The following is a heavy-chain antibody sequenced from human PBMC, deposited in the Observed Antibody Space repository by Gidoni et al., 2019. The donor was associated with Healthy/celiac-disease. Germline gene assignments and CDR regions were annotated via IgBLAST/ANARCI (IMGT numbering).Heavy chain of an antibody. CDR2: MNPNSGNT. D-gene: IGHD4-17*01. CDR1: GYTFTSYD. Sequence: QVQLVQSGAEVKKPGASVKVSCKASGYTFTSYDINWVRQATGQGLEWMGWMNPNSGNTGYAQKFQGRVTMTRNTSISTAYMELSSLRSEDTAVYYCAREGAGYGDSEGYNWFDPGAREPWSPSPQ. V-gene: IGHV1-8*01. CDR3: AREGAGYGDSEGYNWFDP. J-gene: IGHJ5*02.